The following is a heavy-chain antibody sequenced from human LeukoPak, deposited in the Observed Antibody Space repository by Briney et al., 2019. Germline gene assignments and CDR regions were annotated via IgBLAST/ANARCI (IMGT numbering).Heavy chain of an antibody. J-gene: IGHJ4*02. CDR3: ASEVPRTSRFDH. CDR1: GLTLTTIY. D-gene: IGHD2-8*01. Sequence: ASVKVSCKASGLTLTTIYMHWVRQAPGQGLEWMAVLYPGGDRAIYAQRFQGRLTLTRDTSPNTVYMEVSSLASEDTAVYYCASEVPRTSRFDHWGQGTLVTVSS. CDR2: LYPGGDRA. V-gene: IGHV1-46*01.